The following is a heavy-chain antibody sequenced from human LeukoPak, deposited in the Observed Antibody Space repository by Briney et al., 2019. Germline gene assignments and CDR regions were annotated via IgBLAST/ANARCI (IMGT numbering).Heavy chain of an antibody. V-gene: IGHV4-59*01. J-gene: IGHJ4*02. CDR1: SDSISTYY. CDR3: ARLGSSALVTFKY. D-gene: IGHD5-18*01. CDR2: ISSSGSS. Sequence: PSETQSLTCTVSSDSISTYYWSWIRQPPGKGLEWIGYISSSGSSNYNPSLKSRVTLSVDTSKNQFSLRLSSVTAADTAVYYCARLGSSALVTFKYWGQGTLVTVSS.